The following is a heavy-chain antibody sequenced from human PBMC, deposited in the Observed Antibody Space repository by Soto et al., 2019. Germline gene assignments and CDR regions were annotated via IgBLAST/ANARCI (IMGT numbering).Heavy chain of an antibody. CDR1: GFSVATYN. D-gene: IGHD3-16*01. J-gene: IGHJ4*02. Sequence: GGSLRLSCAASGFSVATYNMNWVRQAPGKGLEWVSSITTSTSSNVYYADSVKGRFTISRDSAKNSLYLQMNSLRAEDTAVYYCATVAVQVGWFRSDYVPQFDSWGQGTLVTVSS. CDR3: ATVAVQVGWFRSDYVPQFDS. V-gene: IGHV3-21*04. CDR2: ITTSTSSNV.